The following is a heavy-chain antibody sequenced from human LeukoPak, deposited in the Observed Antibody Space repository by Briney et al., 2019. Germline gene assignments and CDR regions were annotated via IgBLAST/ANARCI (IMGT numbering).Heavy chain of an antibody. CDR2: IKEDGSEK. CDR1: GFTFSSYW. V-gene: IGHV3-7*01. CDR3: ARAGSGRFED. D-gene: IGHD6-19*01. Sequence: PGGSLRLSCAASGFTFSSYWMTWVRQAPGKGLEWVVNIKEDGSEKYHVDSLKGRFTISRDNAKNSLYLQMNSLRVEDTAMYYCARAGSGRFEDWGQGTLVTVSS. J-gene: IGHJ4*02.